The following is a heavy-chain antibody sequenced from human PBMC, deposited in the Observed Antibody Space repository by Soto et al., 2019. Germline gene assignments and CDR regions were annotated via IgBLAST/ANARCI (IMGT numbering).Heavy chain of an antibody. Sequence: GASVKVSCKASCYTFTSYGISWVRQAPGQGLEWMGWISAYNGNTNYAQKLQGRVTMTTDTSTSTAYMELRSLRSDDTAVYYCARGGRYCSGGSCYFWPRKNWFDPWGQGTLVTVSS. CDR2: ISAYNGNT. J-gene: IGHJ5*02. CDR1: CYTFTSYG. V-gene: IGHV1-18*01. CDR3: ARGGRYCSGGSCYFWPRKNWFDP. D-gene: IGHD2-15*01.